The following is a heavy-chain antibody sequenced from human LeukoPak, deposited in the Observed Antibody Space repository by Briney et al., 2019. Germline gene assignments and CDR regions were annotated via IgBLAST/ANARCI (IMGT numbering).Heavy chain of an antibody. Sequence: PSETLSLTCAVYGGSFSGYSWSWIRQPPGKGLEWIGYIYHSGSTYYNPSLKSRVTISVDRSKNQFSLKLSSVTAADTAVYYCAREDSYGSNWFDPWGQGTLVTVSS. V-gene: IGHV4-30-2*01. CDR2: IYHSGST. CDR1: GGSFSGYS. J-gene: IGHJ5*02. CDR3: AREDSYGSNWFDP. D-gene: IGHD5-18*01.